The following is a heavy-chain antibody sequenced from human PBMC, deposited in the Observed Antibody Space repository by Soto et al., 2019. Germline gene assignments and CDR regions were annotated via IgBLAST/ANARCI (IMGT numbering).Heavy chain of an antibody. D-gene: IGHD2-2*02. V-gene: IGHV1-18*01. Sequence: ASVKVSCKACGYTFTSYGISWVRQAHGQGLEWMGWISAYNGNTNYAQKLQGRVTMTTDTSTSTAYMELRSLRSDDTAVYYCATVVSDTLYYYYMDVWGKGTTVTVSS. J-gene: IGHJ6*03. CDR1: GYTFTSYG. CDR2: ISAYNGNT. CDR3: ATVVSDTLYYYYMDV.